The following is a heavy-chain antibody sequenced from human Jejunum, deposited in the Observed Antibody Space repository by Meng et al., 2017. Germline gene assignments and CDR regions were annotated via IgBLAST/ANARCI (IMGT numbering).Heavy chain of an antibody. CDR1: GGSLTGYY. V-gene: IGHV4-34*01. J-gene: IGHJ5*02. CDR3: VRRRSGASSLFDL. Sequence: VHLQQWGGGRLKSSETLSLTCAVYGGSLTGYYWSWIRQAPEKGLEYIGDIHFSGTTTYMPSLRSRLTLSVDTSNNHFSLKLNSVTAADTATYYCVRRRSGASSLFDLWGPGTLVTVSS. CDR2: IHFSGTT. D-gene: IGHD2-15*01.